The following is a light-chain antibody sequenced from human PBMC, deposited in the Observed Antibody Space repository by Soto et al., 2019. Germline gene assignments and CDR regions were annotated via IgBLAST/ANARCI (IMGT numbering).Light chain of an antibody. Sequence: DIQMTQSPSSLSASVGDRVTITCRASQSITRYLHWYQQKPGKAPKLLIYAASSLQSGVSSRFSGSGFGTDFTLTISSLQPEDFATYYCQQADTFPITFGQGTRLEIK. CDR3: QQADTFPIT. V-gene: IGKV1-39*01. CDR2: AAS. J-gene: IGKJ5*01. CDR1: QSITRY.